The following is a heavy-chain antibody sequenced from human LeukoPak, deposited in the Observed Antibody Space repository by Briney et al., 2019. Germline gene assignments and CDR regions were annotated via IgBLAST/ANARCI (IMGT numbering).Heavy chain of an antibody. V-gene: IGHV3-30*02. CDR2: IRYDGSKK. CDR1: GFTFRSYG. Sequence: GGSLRLSCAASGFTFRSYGMQWVRQAPGKGLEWVTFIRYDGSKKYYADSVKGRFTISRDNSKNTLYLQMNSLRAEDTAVYYCAKVGYYYDSSAYSRDAFDIWGQGTMVTVSS. CDR3: AKVGYYYDSSAYSRDAFDI. J-gene: IGHJ3*02. D-gene: IGHD3-22*01.